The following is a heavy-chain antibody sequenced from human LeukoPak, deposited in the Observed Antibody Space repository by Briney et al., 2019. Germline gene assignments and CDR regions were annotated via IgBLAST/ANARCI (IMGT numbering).Heavy chain of an antibody. CDR2: INHSGST. CDR3: ARGRRSSSYYMYYFDY. D-gene: IGHD3-22*01. J-gene: IGHJ4*02. V-gene: IGHV4-34*01. Sequence: SETLSLTCAVYGGSFSGYYWSWVRQPPGKGLEWMGEINHSGSTNYNPSLKSRVTISVDTSKNQFSLKLSSVTAADTAVYYCARGRRSSSYYMYYFDYWGQGTLVTVSS. CDR1: GGSFSGYY.